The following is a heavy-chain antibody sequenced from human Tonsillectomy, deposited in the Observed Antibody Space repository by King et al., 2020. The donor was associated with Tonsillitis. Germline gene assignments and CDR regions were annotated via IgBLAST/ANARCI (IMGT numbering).Heavy chain of an antibody. J-gene: IGHJ3*02. CDR3: AGEWELLPHDVFDI. CDR1: GGSITRGSYY. Sequence: VQLQESGPGLVKPSQTLSLTCTVSGGSITRGSYYWSWIRQPAGKGLEWIGRIYTSGNTIFNPSPRSRVTISLDTSKNQFSLRLSSVTAADTAVFYGAGEWELLPHDVFDIWGQGTMVTVSS. D-gene: IGHD1-26*01. V-gene: IGHV4-61*02. CDR2: IYTSGNT.